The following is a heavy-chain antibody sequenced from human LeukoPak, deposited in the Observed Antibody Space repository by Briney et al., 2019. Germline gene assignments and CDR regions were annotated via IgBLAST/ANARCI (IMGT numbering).Heavy chain of an antibody. V-gene: IGHV3-30*04. CDR1: GFNFCSYA. Sequence: GGSLRLSCAASGFNFCSYAMHWVRQAPGEGLEWVGLISYGGIDKSYADSVKGRFTISRDSSKRTLYLQMNSLRAEDTAMYYCARESWSDSVAFDIWGLGTMVIVSS. J-gene: IGHJ3*02. D-gene: IGHD3-3*01. CDR2: ISYGGIDK. CDR3: ARESWSDSVAFDI.